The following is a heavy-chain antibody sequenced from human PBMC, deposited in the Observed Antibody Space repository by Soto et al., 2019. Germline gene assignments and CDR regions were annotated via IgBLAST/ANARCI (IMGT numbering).Heavy chain of an antibody. Sequence: QVQLQESGPGLVKPSGTLSLTCAVSGGSISSSNWWTWVRQPPGKGLEWIGEIYHSGSTNYNPFLNSLVTISVDKSNNQFSLKLTSVTAADTAVYYCARDRAVAGSDYWGQGTLVTVSS. CDR2: IYHSGST. CDR1: GGSISSSNW. V-gene: IGHV4-4*02. J-gene: IGHJ4*02. CDR3: ARDRAVAGSDY. D-gene: IGHD6-19*01.